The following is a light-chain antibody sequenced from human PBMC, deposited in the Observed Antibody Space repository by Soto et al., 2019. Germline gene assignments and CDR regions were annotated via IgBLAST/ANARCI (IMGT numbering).Light chain of an antibody. J-gene: IGLJ2*01. V-gene: IGLV2-14*03. CDR2: DVT. Sequence: QSVLTQPASVSGSPGRSVTISCTGTSTDIGDFNYVSWYQHLPGRAPKLIIYDVTNRPSGISYRISASKSGRTASLTISGLQAEDEADYYCSSYSSSTTHVVFGGGTKVTVL. CDR3: SSYSSSTTHVV. CDR1: STDIGDFNY.